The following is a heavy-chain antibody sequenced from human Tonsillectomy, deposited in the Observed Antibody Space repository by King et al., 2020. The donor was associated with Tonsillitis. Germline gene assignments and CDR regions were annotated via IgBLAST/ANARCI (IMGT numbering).Heavy chain of an antibody. CDR2: SKTKTDGGTT. V-gene: IGHV3-15*01. J-gene: IGHJ4*02. D-gene: IGHD2-2*01. CDR3: TTHPRHRSKIDF. CDR1: GFTFSNVW. Sequence: QLVQSGGGLVEPGGSLRLSCAASGFTFSNVWVSWVRQAPGKGLDWVGRSKTKTDGGTTDYAGAVKGRFTISRDDANNTLYLQMNSLKTEDTAVYYCTTHPRHRSKIDFWGQGTLVTVYS.